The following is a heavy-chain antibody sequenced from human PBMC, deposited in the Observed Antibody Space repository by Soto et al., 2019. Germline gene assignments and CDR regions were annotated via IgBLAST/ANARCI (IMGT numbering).Heavy chain of an antibody. Sequence: QRGGSLSPSCGVSGFTFDEHWMSWVRQAPGKGLEWVANIKEDGSENYYGDSVKGRFTISRDNAKNSLYLQMNSLRAEDTAVYYCAILRGSIFRKPLDYWGQGTLVTVSS. CDR3: AILRGSIFRKPLDY. V-gene: IGHV3-7*03. D-gene: IGHD3-10*01. J-gene: IGHJ4*02. CDR1: GFTFDEHW. CDR2: IKEDGSEN.